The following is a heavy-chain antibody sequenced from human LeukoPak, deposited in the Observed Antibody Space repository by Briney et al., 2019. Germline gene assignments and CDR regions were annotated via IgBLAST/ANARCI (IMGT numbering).Heavy chain of an antibody. D-gene: IGHD1-26*01. V-gene: IGHV3-21*01. CDR1: GFTFSSYS. CDR2: ISSSSIYI. CDR3: AKAGATLFDY. Sequence: PGGSLRLSCAASGFTFSSYSMNWVRQAPGKGLEWVSSISSSSIYIYYADSVKGRFTISRDNAKNSLYLQMNSLRAEDTAVYYCAKAGATLFDYWGQGTLVTVSS. J-gene: IGHJ4*02.